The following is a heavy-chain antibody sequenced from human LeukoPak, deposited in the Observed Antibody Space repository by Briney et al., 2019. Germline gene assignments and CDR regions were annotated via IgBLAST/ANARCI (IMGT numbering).Heavy chain of an antibody. J-gene: IGHJ3*02. D-gene: IGHD6-19*01. CDR2: IRSKANNYAT. CDR3: TRKWDGSSWYNAFDI. Sequence: GGSLRLSCAASGFTFSGSEMHWVRQASGKGLEWVGRIRSKANNYATAYAASVKGRFTISRDDSKNTAYLQMNSLETEDTALYYCTRKWDGSSWYNAFDIWGQGTTATVSS. CDR1: GFTFSGSE. V-gene: IGHV3-73*01.